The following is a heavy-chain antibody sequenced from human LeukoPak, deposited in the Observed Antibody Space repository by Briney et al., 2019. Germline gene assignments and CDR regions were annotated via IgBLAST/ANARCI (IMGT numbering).Heavy chain of an antibody. CDR1: GFTFSSYW. J-gene: IGHJ6*03. Sequence: GGSLRLSCAASGFTFSSYWMHWVRQAPGKGLVWVSRINSDGSSTSYADSVKGRFTVSRDNAKNTLYLQMNSLRAEDTAVYYCARVLAAAGRYYYYYMDVWGKGTTVTVSS. CDR3: ARVLAAAGRYYYYYMDV. D-gene: IGHD6-19*01. V-gene: IGHV3-74*01. CDR2: INSDGSST.